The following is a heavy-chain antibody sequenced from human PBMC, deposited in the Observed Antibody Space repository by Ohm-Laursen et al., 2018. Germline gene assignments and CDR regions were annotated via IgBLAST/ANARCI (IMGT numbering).Heavy chain of an antibody. D-gene: IGHD3-22*01. CDR2: ISWNSGSI. CDR1: GFNFDDYA. Sequence: SLRLSCAASGFNFDDYAMHWVRQAPGKGLEWVSGISWNSGSIDYADSVKGRFTISRDSAKNSLFLQMNSLRAEDTAVYYCARAGDSSGNYLFDYWGRGTLVTVSS. V-gene: IGHV3-9*01. J-gene: IGHJ4*02. CDR3: ARAGDSSGNYLFDY.